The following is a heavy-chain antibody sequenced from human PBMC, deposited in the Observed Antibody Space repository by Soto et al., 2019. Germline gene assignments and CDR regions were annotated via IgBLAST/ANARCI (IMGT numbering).Heavy chain of an antibody. Sequence: GGSLRLSCAASGFTFDDYAMHWVRQVPGKGLEWVSGINWNSGSIGYADSVKGRFAISRDNAKNSLHLQMNSLRAEDTAFYYCVKDESINWYSGHFRHWGQGT. CDR1: GFTFDDYA. CDR2: INWNSGSI. CDR3: VKDESINWYSGHFRH. V-gene: IGHV3-9*01. J-gene: IGHJ1*01. D-gene: IGHD6-13*01.